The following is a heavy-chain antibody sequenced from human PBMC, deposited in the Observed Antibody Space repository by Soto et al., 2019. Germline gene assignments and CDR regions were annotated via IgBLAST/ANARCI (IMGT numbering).Heavy chain of an antibody. D-gene: IGHD3-3*01. CDR2: ISYDGSNK. V-gene: IGHV3-30*18. J-gene: IGHJ4*02. Sequence: ESVGGVVQPGRSLRLSCAASGFTFGSYGMHWVRQAPGKGLEWVAVISYDGSNKYYADSVKGRFTISRDNSKNMLYLQMNSLRAEDTAVYYCAKDLRFLEWLFKGSDYWGQGTLVTVSS. CDR1: GFTFGSYG. CDR3: AKDLRFLEWLFKGSDY.